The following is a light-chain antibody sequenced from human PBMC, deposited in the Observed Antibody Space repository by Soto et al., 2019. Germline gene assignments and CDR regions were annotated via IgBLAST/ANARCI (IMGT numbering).Light chain of an antibody. Sequence: EIVLTQSPGTLSLSPGERATLSCRASQTVSSIYLAWYQQKPGQAPRLLISGASSRATGIPDRFSGSGSGTDFTLTISRLEPEDFAVYYCQQYGSSPWTFGQGTKVDIK. V-gene: IGKV3-20*01. J-gene: IGKJ1*01. CDR2: GAS. CDR1: QTVSSIY. CDR3: QQYGSSPWT.